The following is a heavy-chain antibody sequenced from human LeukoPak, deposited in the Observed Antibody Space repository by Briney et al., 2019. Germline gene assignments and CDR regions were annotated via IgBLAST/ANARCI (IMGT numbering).Heavy chain of an antibody. Sequence: ASVKVSCKASGGTFSSYAISWVRQAPGQGLEWMGGIIPIFGTANYAQKFQGRVTITADKSTSTAYMELSSLRSEDTAVYYCARVYYDSSGYYYANWGQGTLVTVSS. J-gene: IGHJ4*02. CDR3: ARVYYDSSGYYYAN. CDR2: IIPIFGTA. V-gene: IGHV1-69*06. CDR1: GGTFSSYA. D-gene: IGHD3-22*01.